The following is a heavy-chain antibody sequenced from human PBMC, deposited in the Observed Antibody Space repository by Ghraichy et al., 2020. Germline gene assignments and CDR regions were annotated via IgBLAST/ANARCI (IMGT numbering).Heavy chain of an antibody. CDR2: IVVGSGNT. CDR1: GFTFTSSA. D-gene: IGHD1-7*01. CDR3: AAERDVTPELGSWFDP. J-gene: IGHJ5*02. V-gene: IGHV1-58*01. Sequence: SVKVSCKASGFTFTSSAVQWVRQARGQRLEWIGWIVVGSGNTNYAQKFQERVTITRDMSTSTAYMELSSLRSEDTAVYYCAAERDVTPELGSWFDPWGQGTLVTVSS.